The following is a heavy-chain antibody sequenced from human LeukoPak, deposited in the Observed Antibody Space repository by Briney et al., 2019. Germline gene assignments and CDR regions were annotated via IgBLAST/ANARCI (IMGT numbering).Heavy chain of an antibody. J-gene: IGHJ6*02. CDR3: ARSTPDYDSSGYYYVVYYYGMDV. D-gene: IGHD3-22*01. CDR1: GGSFSGYY. V-gene: IGHV4-59*01. CDR2: IYYSGST. Sequence: SETLSLTCVVSGGSFSGYYWGWIRQPPGKGLEWIGYIYYSGSTNYNPSLKSRVTISVDTSKNQFSLKLSSVTAADTAVYYCARSTPDYDSSGYYYVVYYYGMDVWGQGTTVTVSS.